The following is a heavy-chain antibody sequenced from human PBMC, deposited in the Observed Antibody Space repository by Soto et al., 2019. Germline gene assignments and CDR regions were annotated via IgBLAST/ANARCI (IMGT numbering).Heavy chain of an antibody. CDR2: INHSGST. CDR3: VACDYGDYPGX. D-gene: IGHD4-17*01. V-gene: IGHV4-34*01. Sequence: SETLSLTCAVYGGSFSGYYWSWVRQSPRKGLEWILEINHSGSTNYNPSLKSRLTISVDTSKNQFSLKLSSVTAADTALYYCVACDYGDYPGXWGQGSLVTVSX. J-gene: IGHJ4*02. CDR1: GGSFSGYY.